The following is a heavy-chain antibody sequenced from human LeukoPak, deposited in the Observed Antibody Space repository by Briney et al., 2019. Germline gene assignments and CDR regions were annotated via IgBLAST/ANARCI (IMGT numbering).Heavy chain of an antibody. CDR1: GGSISSGGYS. D-gene: IGHD4-17*01. Sequence: SETLSLTCAASGGSISSGGYSWSWIRQPPGKGLEWIGYIYHSGSTYYNPSLKSRVTISVDRSKNQFSLKLSSVTAADTAVYYCARGGDYGDHYLSPWGRGTLVTVSS. CDR2: IYHSGST. J-gene: IGHJ4*02. CDR3: ARGGDYGDHYLSP. V-gene: IGHV4-30-2*01.